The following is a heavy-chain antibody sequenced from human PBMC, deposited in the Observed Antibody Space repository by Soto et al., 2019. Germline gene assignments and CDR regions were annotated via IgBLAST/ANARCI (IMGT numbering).Heavy chain of an antibody. CDR3: ATSWAVGDGQLEDYYGMDV. D-gene: IGHD3-3*01. V-gene: IGHV1-24*01. J-gene: IGHJ6*02. CDR2: FDPEDGET. Sequence: ASVKVSCKVSGYTLTELSMHWVRQAPGKGLEWMGGFDPEDGETIYAQKFQGRVTMTEDTSTDTAYMELSSLRSEDTAVYYCATSWAVGDGQLEDYYGMDVCGRGSTFTV. CDR1: GYTLTELS.